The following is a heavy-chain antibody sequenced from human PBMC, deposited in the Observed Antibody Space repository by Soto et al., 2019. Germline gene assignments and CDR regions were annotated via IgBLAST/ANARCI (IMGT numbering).Heavy chain of an antibody. Sequence: SETLSLTCTVSGGSISSGGYYWSWIRQHPGKGLEWIGYIYYSGSTYYNPSLKSRVTISVDTSKNQFSLKLSSVTAADTAVYYCAREGIDYYYGMDVWGQGTTVTVSS. D-gene: IGHD6-13*01. J-gene: IGHJ6*02. V-gene: IGHV4-31*03. CDR1: GGSISSGGYY. CDR2: IYYSGST. CDR3: AREGIDYYYGMDV.